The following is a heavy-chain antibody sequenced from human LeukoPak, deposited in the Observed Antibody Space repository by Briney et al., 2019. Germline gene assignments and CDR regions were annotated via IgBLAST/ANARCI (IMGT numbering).Heavy chain of an antibody. CDR2: ISAYNGNT. CDR1: GYTFTSYG. V-gene: IGHV1-18*01. CDR3: ARGQQEYYYGSGIPYYFDY. D-gene: IGHD3-10*01. J-gene: IGHJ4*02. Sequence: ASVKVSCKASGYTFTSYGISWVRQAPGQGLAWMGWISAYNGNTNYAQKLQGRVTMTTDTSTSTAYMELRSLRSDDTAVYYCARGQQEYYYGSGIPYYFDYWGQGTLVTVSS.